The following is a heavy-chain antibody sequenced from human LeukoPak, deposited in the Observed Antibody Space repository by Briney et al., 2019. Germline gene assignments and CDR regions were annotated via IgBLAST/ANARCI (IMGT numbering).Heavy chain of an antibody. CDR1: GYTFATYG. V-gene: IGHV1-18*01. CDR2: ISANTGKT. J-gene: IGHJ4*02. D-gene: IGHD6-13*01. Sequence: ASVKVSCKASGYTFATYGFCWVRQAPGHGLEWMGWISANTGKTDYARKFQGRVTMTTDTSTSTPYMELRSLRPDDTAVYYCAKVAGDRMDYWGQGTLLTVSS. CDR3: AKVAGDRMDY.